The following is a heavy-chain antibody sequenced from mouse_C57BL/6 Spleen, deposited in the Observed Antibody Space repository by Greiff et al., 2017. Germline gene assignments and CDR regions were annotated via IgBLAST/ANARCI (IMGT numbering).Heavy chain of an antibody. Sequence: QVQLQQPGAELVMPGASVKLSCKASGYTFTSSWMHWVKQRPGQGLEWIGEIDPSNGHTNYNPKFKGKATLTVDTSSTTAYMQLSSLTSEDSAIYYCARRAATEAIDYWGQGTSVTVSS. CDR1: GYTFTSSW. J-gene: IGHJ4*01. V-gene: IGHV1-69*01. CDR2: IDPSNGHT. CDR3: ARRAATEAIDY. D-gene: IGHD6-1*01.